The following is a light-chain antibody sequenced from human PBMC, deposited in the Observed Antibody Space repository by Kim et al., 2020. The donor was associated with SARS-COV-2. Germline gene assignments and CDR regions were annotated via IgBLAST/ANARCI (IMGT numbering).Light chain of an antibody. CDR3: QSYDSSNWV. CDR1: GGSIASNY. CDR2: EDN. V-gene: IGLV6-57*03. Sequence: GKQVTHSCPRSGGSIASNYVQWYQQRPGSAPTTVIYEDNQRPSGVPDRFSGSIDSSSNSASLTISGLKTEDEADYYCQSYDSSNWVFGGGTQLTVL. J-gene: IGLJ3*02.